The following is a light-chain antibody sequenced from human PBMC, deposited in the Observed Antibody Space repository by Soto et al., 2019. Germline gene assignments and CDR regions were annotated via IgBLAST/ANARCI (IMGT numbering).Light chain of an antibody. Sequence: VMTASRATPSVSPGERATLSCRASQLYXSSYLALYPQKTGQAPRLLXVCPATMATGSPARLSGSGSGTEFPLTISSLQSEEFAVYYFQQYKNGTRTFGQGTKVDIK. CDR1: QLYXSSY. J-gene: IGKJ1*01. CDR2: CPA. V-gene: IGKV3-15*01. CDR3: QQYKNGTRT.